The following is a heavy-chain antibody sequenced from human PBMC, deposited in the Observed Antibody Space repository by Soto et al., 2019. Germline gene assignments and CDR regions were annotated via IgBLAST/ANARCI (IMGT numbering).Heavy chain of an antibody. Sequence: QLQLQESGPGLVKPSETLSLTCTVSGGSISSSSYWGWIRQPPGQGLEWIGSIYSIGSTYYNPSLKSRVNISLDTSKNQFSLKLSSVTAADTAVYYCRRSSTYSTDVWGQGTTVTVSS. CDR1: GGSISSSSY. CDR2: IYSIGST. D-gene: IGHD6-13*01. J-gene: IGHJ6*02. CDR3: RRSSTYSTDV. V-gene: IGHV4-39*01.